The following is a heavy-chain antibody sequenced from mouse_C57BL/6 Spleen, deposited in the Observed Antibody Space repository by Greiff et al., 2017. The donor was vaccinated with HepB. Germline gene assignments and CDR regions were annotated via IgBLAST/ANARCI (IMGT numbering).Heavy chain of an antibody. Sequence: VQLQQPGAELVRPGSSVKLSCKASGYTFTSYWMDWVKQRPGQGLEWIGNIYPSDSETHYNQKFKDKATLTVDKSSSTAYMQLSSLTSEDSAVYYCARGPLYYYGSSSDYWGQGTTLTVSS. J-gene: IGHJ2*01. CDR2: IYPSDSET. V-gene: IGHV1-61*01. CDR1: GYTFTSYW. CDR3: ARGPLYYYGSSSDY. D-gene: IGHD1-1*01.